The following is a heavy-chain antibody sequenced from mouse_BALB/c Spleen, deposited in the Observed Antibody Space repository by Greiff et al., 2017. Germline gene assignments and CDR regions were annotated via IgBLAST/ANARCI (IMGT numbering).Heavy chain of an antibody. D-gene: IGHD1-2*01. Sequence: EVQLQQSGAELVRSGASVKLSCTASGFNIKDYYMHWVKQRPEQGLEWIGWIDPENGDTEYAPKFQGKATMTADTSSNTAYLQLSSLTSEDTAVYYCNAWLPLGGFAYWGQGTLVTVSA. J-gene: IGHJ3*01. CDR3: NAWLPLGGFAY. V-gene: IGHV14-4*02. CDR1: GFNIKDYY. CDR2: IDPENGDT.